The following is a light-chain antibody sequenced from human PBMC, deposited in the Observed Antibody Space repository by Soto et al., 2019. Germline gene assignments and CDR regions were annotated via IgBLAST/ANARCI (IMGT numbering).Light chain of an antibody. CDR3: QSYDSSLSGYVV. Sequence: QSVLTQPPSVSGAPGQRVTISCTGSSSYIGAGFDVHWYQQLPGTAPKLLMYGNSNRPSGVPDRFSGSKSGTSASLAITGLHAEDEADYYCQSYDSSLSGYVVFGGGTKLTVL. J-gene: IGLJ2*01. CDR1: SSYIGAGFD. V-gene: IGLV1-40*01. CDR2: GNS.